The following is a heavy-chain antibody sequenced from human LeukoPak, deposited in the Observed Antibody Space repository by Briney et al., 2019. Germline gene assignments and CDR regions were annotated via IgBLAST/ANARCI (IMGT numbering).Heavy chain of an antibody. CDR2: IYTSGST. CDR1: GGSISSGSYY. V-gene: IGHV4-61*02. Sequence: SETLSLTCTVSGGSISSGSYYWSWMRQPAGKGLEWIGRIYTSGSTNYNSSLKSRVTISADTSKNQFSLKLSSVTAADTAVYYCARVSGYDWESFYDYWGQGTLVTVSS. J-gene: IGHJ4*02. D-gene: IGHD5-12*01. CDR3: ARVSGYDWESFYDY.